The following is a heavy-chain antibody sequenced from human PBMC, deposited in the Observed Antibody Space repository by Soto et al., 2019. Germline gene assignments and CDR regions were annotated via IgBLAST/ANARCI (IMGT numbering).Heavy chain of an antibody. CDR2: ISPFNGNT. Sequence: QVQLVQSGAEVKKPGASVRVSCKSSGYPFTHYGITWVRQAPGQGLEWMGWISPFNGNTNYGQTFQGRVTLTTDTSTSTVYMELRSLRSDDTAVYYGARDQSFDRSYYYGIDVWGQGTTVTVSS. V-gene: IGHV1-18*01. CDR1: GYPFTHYG. J-gene: IGHJ6*02. D-gene: IGHD3-10*01. CDR3: ARDQSFDRSYYYGIDV.